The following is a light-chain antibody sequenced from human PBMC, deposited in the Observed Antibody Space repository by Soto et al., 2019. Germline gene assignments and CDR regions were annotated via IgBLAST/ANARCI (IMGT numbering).Light chain of an antibody. J-gene: IGKJ5*01. CDR3: QQCYSTPLT. V-gene: IGKV3-15*01. CDR2: GAS. Sequence: EVVMTKSPATLSVSPGKRATVSCMASEIVSSNLAWYQQRPGQAPRLVIYGASTRATGIPARFSGGGSGTEFTLTIGSLQPDDFAAYYCQQCYSTPLTFGQGTRLEIK. CDR1: EIVSSN.